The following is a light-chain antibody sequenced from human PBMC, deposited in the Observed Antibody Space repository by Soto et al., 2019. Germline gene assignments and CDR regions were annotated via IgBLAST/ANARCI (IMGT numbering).Light chain of an antibody. J-gene: IGKJ4*01. V-gene: IGKV3D-20*02. CDR1: QSVSSSTY. CDR3: QQRSNWPLT. CDR2: DAS. Sequence: EIVLTQSPGTLSLSPGERATLSCRASQSVSSSTYLAWYQQKPGQAPRLLIYDASSRATGIPDRFSGSGSGRDFTLTISRLEPEDFAVYYCQQRSNWPLTFGGGTKVDIK.